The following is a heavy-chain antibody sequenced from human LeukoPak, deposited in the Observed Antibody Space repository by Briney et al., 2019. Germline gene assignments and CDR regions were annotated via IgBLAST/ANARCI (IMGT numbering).Heavy chain of an antibody. Sequence: SETLSLTCAVYGGSFSGYYWSRIRQPPGKGLEWIGEINHSSTTNYNPSLKSRVTISLDRSKNQVSLKLSSVTAADTAVYYCASSRVYDSGLWYYHMDVWGKGTTVTVSS. V-gene: IGHV4-34*01. CDR1: GGSFSGYY. CDR2: INHSSTT. CDR3: ASSRVYDSGLWYYHMDV. J-gene: IGHJ6*03. D-gene: IGHD2-8*01.